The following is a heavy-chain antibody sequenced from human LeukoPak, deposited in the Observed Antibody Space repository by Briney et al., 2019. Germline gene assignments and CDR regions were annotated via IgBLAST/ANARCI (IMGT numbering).Heavy chain of an antibody. CDR3: ARDKVAGSYFDY. J-gene: IGHJ4*02. Sequence: GASVKVSCKASGGTFSNNPISWVRQAPGQGLELMGEIIPIFGTATYAQKFQGRVTITADTSTSTVYMELRSLRSDDTAVYYCARDKVAGSYFDYWGQGTLVTVSS. CDR2: IIPIFGTA. V-gene: IGHV1-69*06. CDR1: GGTFSNNP. D-gene: IGHD2-15*01.